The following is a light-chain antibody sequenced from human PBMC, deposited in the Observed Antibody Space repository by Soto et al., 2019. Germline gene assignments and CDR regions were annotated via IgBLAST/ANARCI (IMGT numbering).Light chain of an antibody. Sequence: ELVMTQSPATLSVSPGARATLSCRASQSVSSNLAWYQQKPGQAPRLLIYGASTRATGVPARFIGSGSGTEFTLTISRLEPEDFAVYDCQQYGSSGTFGQGTKVDIK. CDR1: QSVSSN. V-gene: IGKV3-15*01. J-gene: IGKJ1*01. CDR3: QQYGSSGT. CDR2: GAS.